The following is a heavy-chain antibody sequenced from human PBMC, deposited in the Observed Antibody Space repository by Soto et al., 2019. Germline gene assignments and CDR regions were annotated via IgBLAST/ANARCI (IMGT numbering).Heavy chain of an antibody. J-gene: IGHJ5*02. CDR3: ATVRRILFSAQTDGWFDP. Sequence: GASVKVSCKASGYTFTSYGISWVRQAPGQGLEWMGWISAYNGNTNYAQKLRGRVTMTTDTSTSTAYMELGRRRSDHTAVSYCATVRRILFSAQTDGWFDPWCHGILVTVSS. V-gene: IGHV1-18*01. CDR1: GYTFTSYG. CDR2: ISAYNGNT.